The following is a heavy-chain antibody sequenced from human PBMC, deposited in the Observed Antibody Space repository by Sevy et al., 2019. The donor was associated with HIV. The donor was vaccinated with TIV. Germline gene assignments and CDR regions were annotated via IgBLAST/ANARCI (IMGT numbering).Heavy chain of an antibody. CDR3: AREGCTKHHDY. CDR1: GFTFSKYS. CDR2: LAFGCGER. D-gene: IGHD2-8*01. V-gene: IGHV3-23*01. Sequence: GGSLRLSCAASGFTFSKYSMSWVRQPPGKGLEWVSTLAFGCGERNYADSVKGRFTISRDNSKSSVYLQMNNLRPEDTAVYYCAREGCTKHHDYWGQGTLVTVSS. J-gene: IGHJ4*02.